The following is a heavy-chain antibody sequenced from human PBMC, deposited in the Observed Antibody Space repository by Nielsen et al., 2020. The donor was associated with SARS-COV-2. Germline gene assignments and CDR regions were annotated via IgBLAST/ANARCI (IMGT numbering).Heavy chain of an antibody. CDR2: INTNTGNP. V-gene: IGHV7-4-1*02. CDR3: ARERSTYYDILTGYRITPFDY. Sequence: WVRQAPGQGLEWMGWINTNTGNPTYAQGFTGRFVFSLDTSVSTAYLQISSLKAEDTAVYYRARERSTYYDILTGYRITPFDYWGQGTLVTVSS. J-gene: IGHJ4*02. D-gene: IGHD3-9*01.